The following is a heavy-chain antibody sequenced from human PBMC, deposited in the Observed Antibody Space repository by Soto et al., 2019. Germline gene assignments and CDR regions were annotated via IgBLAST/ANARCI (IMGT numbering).Heavy chain of an antibody. CDR1: GGSISSYY. J-gene: IGHJ6*02. Sequence: PSETLSLTCTVSGGSISSYYWSWIRQPPGKGLEWIGYIYYSGSTNYNPSLKSRVTISVDTSKNQFSLKLSSVTAADTAVYYCAREDMISYYYYGMDVWGQGTTVTVSS. CDR2: IYYSGST. D-gene: IGHD3-16*01. CDR3: AREDMISYYYYGMDV. V-gene: IGHV4-59*01.